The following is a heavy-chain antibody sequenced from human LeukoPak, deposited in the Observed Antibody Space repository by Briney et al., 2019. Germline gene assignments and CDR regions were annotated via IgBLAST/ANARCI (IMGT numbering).Heavy chain of an antibody. CDR2: IIPIFGTA. CDR1: GGTFSSYA. D-gene: IGHD2-15*01. J-gene: IGHJ4*02. Sequence: GASVKVSCKASGGTFSSYAISWVRQAPGQGLEWMGGIIPIFGTANYAQKFQGGVTITTDESTSTAYMELSSLGSEDTAVYYCASRPVVVAAYTHTARDYWGQGTLVTVSS. V-gene: IGHV1-69*05. CDR3: ASRPVVVAAYTHTARDY.